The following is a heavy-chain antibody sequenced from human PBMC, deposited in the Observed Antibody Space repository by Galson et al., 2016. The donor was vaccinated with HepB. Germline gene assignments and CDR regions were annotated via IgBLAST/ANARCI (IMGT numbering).Heavy chain of an antibody. D-gene: IGHD2-2*01. Sequence: SLRLSCAACGFKFDDYGMDWVRQAPGKGLEWVAGISWNSAAVGYADSVKGRVTISRDNAKTALYLEMTSLRAEDTALYNCVKDRQYRCSSTTCYWEFDYQGQGTLVTVSA. V-gene: IGHV3-9*01. CDR1: GFKFDDYG. J-gene: IGHJ4*02. CDR2: ISWNSAAV. CDR3: VKDRQYRCSSTTCYWEFDY.